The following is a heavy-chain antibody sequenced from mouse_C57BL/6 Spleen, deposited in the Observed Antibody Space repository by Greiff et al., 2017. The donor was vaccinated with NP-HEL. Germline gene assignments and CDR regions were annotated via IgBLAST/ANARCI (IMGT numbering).Heavy chain of an antibody. CDR3: ARTGDYEGFAY. V-gene: IGHV1-82*01. Sequence: VQLQESGPELVKPGASVKISCKASGYAFSSSWMNWVKQRPGKGLEWIGRIYPGDGDTNYNGKFKGKATLTADKSSSTAYMQLSSLTSEDSAVYFCARTGDYEGFAYWGQGTLVTVSA. CDR2: IYPGDGDT. CDR1: GYAFSSSW. D-gene: IGHD2-4*01. J-gene: IGHJ3*01.